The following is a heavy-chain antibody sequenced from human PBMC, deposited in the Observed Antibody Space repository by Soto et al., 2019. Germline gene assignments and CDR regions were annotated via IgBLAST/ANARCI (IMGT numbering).Heavy chain of an antibody. CDR3: ARANGYGSDY. CDR2: ISEYNGNT. V-gene: IGHV1-18*01. J-gene: IGHJ4*02. CDR1: GYNFISYG. D-gene: IGHD5-12*01. Sequence: QVRLVQSGAEVKKPGASLKVSCKASGYNFISYGISWVRQAPGQGLEGMGWISEYNGNTNYAQKLQGRVTMSTDTSTSTAYMELRSLRSGDTAGYYCARANGYGSDYWGQGTLVTVSS.